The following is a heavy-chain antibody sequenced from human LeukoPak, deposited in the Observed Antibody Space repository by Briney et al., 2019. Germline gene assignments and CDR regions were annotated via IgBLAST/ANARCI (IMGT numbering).Heavy chain of an antibody. D-gene: IGHD3-16*01. CDR3: AKDLHSGGDY. V-gene: IGHV3-23*01. CDR2: ISGSGGST. Sequence: PGGSLRLSCAASGFTFSNYGMHWVRQAPGKGLEWVSAISGSGGSTYYADSVKGRFTISRDNSKNTLYLQMNSLRAEDTAVYYCAKDLHSGGDYWGQGTLVTVSS. CDR1: GFTFSNYG. J-gene: IGHJ4*02.